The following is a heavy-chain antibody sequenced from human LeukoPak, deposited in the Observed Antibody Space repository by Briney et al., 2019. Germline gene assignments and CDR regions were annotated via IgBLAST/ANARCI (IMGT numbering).Heavy chain of an antibody. CDR3: ARWRTTVYGMDV. CDR1: GFAFSSFP. D-gene: IGHD4-11*01. J-gene: IGHJ6*02. Sequence: GGSLRLSCSASGFAFSSFPMHWVRQAPGKGLEWVSYISSSTSYTNYADSGKGRFPIYRDNAKKSLYLQMNSLRAEDTAVYYCARWRTTVYGMDVWGQGTTVTVSS. CDR2: ISSSTSYT. V-gene: IGHV3-21*05.